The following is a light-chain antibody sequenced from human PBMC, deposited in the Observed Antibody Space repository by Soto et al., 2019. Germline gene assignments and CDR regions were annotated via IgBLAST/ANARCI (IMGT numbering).Light chain of an antibody. Sequence: IQLTQSPSSLSASVGDRVTISCRASQGIANFLAWYQQKPGKAPKLLIYAASTLQSGVPSRFSGSGSGTDFPLTTSTWRPEVFEIYYCQKLNIFHLPFALGTKGNIK. V-gene: IGKV1-9*01. J-gene: IGKJ3*01. CDR1: QGIANF. CDR3: QKLNIFHLP. CDR2: AAS.